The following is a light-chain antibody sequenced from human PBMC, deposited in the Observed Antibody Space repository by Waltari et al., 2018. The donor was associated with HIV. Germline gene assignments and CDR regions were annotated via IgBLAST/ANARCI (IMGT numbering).Light chain of an antibody. V-gene: IGLV1-40*01. Sequence: QSVLTQPPSVSGAPGQRVTIPCTGSSPNIGASYDVHWYQQLPGAPPKVLVRGNIMRPAGGPDRFSGSKCGTSASLAITGLQAEDEADYYCQSYDSTLSAPVFGGGTKLTVL. CDR3: QSYDSTLSAPV. J-gene: IGLJ2*01. CDR1: SPNIGASYD. CDR2: GNI.